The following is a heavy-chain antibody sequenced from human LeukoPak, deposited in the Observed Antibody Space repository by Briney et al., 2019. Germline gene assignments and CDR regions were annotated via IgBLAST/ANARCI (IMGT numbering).Heavy chain of an antibody. CDR1: GYTFTSYD. CDR2: MNPNSGNT. CDR3: ARESGYCSSTSCRNWFDP. D-gene: IGHD2-2*01. V-gene: IGHV1-8*01. Sequence: ASVNVSCTASGYTFTSYDINWVRQATGQGLEWMGWMNPNSGNTGYAQKFQGRVTMTRNTSISTAYMELSSLRSEDTAVYYCARESGYCSSTSCRNWFDPWGQGTLVTVSS. J-gene: IGHJ5*02.